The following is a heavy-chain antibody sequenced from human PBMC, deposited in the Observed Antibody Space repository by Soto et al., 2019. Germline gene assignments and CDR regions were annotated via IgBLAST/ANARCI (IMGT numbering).Heavy chain of an antibody. CDR1: GFTFSDCG. D-gene: IGHD6-25*01. Sequence: QVQLVESGGGVVQPGRSLRLSCAASGFTFSDCGMHWVRQAPGKGLEWVAVVTYEETEIHYADSAMCRFTISRDNSKNMVYLQMDSLRVESTAVYYCLKEPSSGSWRTAEYLGPGTLITVSS. CDR2: VTYEETEI. CDR3: LKEPSSGSWRTAEY. V-gene: IGHV3-30*18. J-gene: IGHJ4*02.